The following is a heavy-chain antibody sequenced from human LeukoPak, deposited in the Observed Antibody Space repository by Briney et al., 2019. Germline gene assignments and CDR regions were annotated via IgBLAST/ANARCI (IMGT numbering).Heavy chain of an antibody. J-gene: IGHJ4*02. CDR2: IYYSGST. Sequence: SETLSLTCTVSGGSISSGGYYWSWIRQHPGKGLEWIGYIYYSGSTYYNPSLKSRVTISVDTSKNQFSLKLSSVTAADTAVYYCARGASGWYHRFDYWGQGTLVTVSS. CDR1: GGSISSGGYY. D-gene: IGHD6-19*01. CDR3: ARGASGWYHRFDY. V-gene: IGHV4-31*03.